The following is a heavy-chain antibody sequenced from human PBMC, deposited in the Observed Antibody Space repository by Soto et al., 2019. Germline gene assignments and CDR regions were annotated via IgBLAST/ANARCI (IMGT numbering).Heavy chain of an antibody. D-gene: IGHD6-6*01. CDR2: MYHSGIT. CDR3: ARSMYSTSAQLYYGMDV. Sequence: SETLSLTCAVSGYSIRSGYFWGWIRQPPGKGLEWIGSMYHSGITYYTLSLKSRVTISVDTSKNQLSLKLSSATAADTAVYYCARSMYSTSAQLYYGMDVWGQGTTVTVSS. CDR1: GYSIRSGYF. J-gene: IGHJ6*02. V-gene: IGHV4-38-2*01.